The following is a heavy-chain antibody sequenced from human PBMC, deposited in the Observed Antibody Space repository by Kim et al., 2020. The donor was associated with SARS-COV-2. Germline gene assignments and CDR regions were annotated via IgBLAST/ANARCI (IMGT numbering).Heavy chain of an antibody. J-gene: IGHJ6*02. CDR3: AKEGARATINYGLDV. D-gene: IGHD5-12*01. V-gene: IGHV3-30*02. Sequence: DPVQGRFTSSRDNFKNTLFLQMDSLRPEDTALYYCAKEGARATINYGLDVWGQGTTVTVSS.